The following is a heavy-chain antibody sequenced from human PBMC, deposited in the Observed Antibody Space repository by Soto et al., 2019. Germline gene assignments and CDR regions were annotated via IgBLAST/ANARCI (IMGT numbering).Heavy chain of an antibody. CDR3: ARHVSAGVIRFHDDFDI. CDR2: VYPGDSDT. V-gene: IGHV5-51*01. CDR1: GYSFTSYW. J-gene: IGHJ3*02. D-gene: IGHD3-16*02. Sequence: GESLKISCKGSGYSFTSYWIGWVRQMPGKGLEWMGIVYPGDSDTRYSPSFQGQVTISADKSISTAYLQWSSLKASDTAMYYCARHVSAGVIRFHDDFDISGQVPRVSVS.